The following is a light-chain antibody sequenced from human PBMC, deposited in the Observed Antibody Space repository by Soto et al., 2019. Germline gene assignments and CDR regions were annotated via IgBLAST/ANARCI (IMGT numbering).Light chain of an antibody. CDR2: KAS. Sequence: DIQMTQSPSTLSASEGDRVTITCRASQSIGNWLAWYQQKTGKAPKLLIYKASILQSGVPARFSGSGSGTEFTLTISNLQPDDFATYYCQQYDSDPYTFGQGTKLEIK. J-gene: IGKJ2*01. CDR1: QSIGNW. CDR3: QQYDSDPYT. V-gene: IGKV1-5*03.